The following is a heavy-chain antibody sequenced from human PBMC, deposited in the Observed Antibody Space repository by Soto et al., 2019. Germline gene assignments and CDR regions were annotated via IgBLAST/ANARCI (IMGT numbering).Heavy chain of an antibody. D-gene: IGHD3-3*01. V-gene: IGHV4-39*01. J-gene: IGHJ4*02. CDR3: VRHGRDGVTIYGVAAYNFVT. Sequence: PXASLALPCTVCGGCTRSKVYYWGWVRQAPGKGLEWIGSMSYTTTAYYNPSLRSRVLISVDTSKNQFSLRLSSVTAADTAVYYCVRHGRDGVTIYGVAAYNFVTWAQGTQVTVSS. CDR2: MSYTTTA. CDR1: GGCTRSKVYY.